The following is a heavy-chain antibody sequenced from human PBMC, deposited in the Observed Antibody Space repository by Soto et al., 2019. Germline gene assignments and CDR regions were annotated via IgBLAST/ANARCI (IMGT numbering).Heavy chain of an antibody. CDR2: INAGNGNT. CDR1: GYTFTSYA. D-gene: IGHD4-17*01. V-gene: IGHV1-3*01. J-gene: IGHJ4*02. CDR3: ARDADPMTTVTAFDY. Sequence: ASVKVSCKASGYTFTSYAMHWVRQAPGQRLEWMGWINAGNGNTKYSQKFQGRVTITRDTSASTAYMELSSLRSEDTAVYYCARDADPMTTVTAFDYWGQGTLVTVSS.